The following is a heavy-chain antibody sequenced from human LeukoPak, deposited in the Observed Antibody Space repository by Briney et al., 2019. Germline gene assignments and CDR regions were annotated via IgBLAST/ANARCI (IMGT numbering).Heavy chain of an antibody. CDR1: GFTFSSYG. Sequence: GGSLRLSCAASGFTFSSYGMHWVRQAPGKGLEWVAVISYDGSNKYYADSVKGRFTISRDNSKNTLYLQMNSLRAEDTAEYYCAKAKHYYDSSGYYYENYFDYWGQGTLVTVSS. CDR2: ISYDGSNK. J-gene: IGHJ4*02. CDR3: AKAKHYYDSSGYYYENYFDY. V-gene: IGHV3-30*18. D-gene: IGHD3-22*01.